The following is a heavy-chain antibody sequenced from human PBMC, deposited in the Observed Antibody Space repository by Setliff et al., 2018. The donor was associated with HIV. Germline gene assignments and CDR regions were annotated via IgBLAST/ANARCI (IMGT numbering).Heavy chain of an antibody. V-gene: IGHV4-39*01. Sequence: PSETLSLTCTVPGGSINRSNYYWGWIRQPPGKGLEWIGTISYTGSTYYDPSLKSRVTISLDTSKNQFFLKMSSVTAADTAVYYCARQVSGWDAFDIWGRGTVVTVSS. CDR1: GGSINRSNYY. CDR3: ARQVSGWDAFDI. D-gene: IGHD3-10*01. J-gene: IGHJ3*02. CDR2: ISYTGST.